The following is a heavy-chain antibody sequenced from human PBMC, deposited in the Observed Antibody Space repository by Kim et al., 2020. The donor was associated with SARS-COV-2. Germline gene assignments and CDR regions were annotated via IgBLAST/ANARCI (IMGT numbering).Heavy chain of an antibody. V-gene: IGHV3-73*01. D-gene: IGHD3-10*01. CDR3: TRLDYYGSGSGDYGMDV. J-gene: IGHJ6*02. CDR1: GFTFSGSA. Sequence: GGSLRLSCAASGFTFSGSAMHWVRQASGKGLEWVGRIRSKANSYATAYAAPVKGRFTISRDDSKNTAYLQMNSLKTEDTAVYYCTRLDYYGSGSGDYGMDVWGQGTTVTVSS. CDR2: IRSKANSYAT.